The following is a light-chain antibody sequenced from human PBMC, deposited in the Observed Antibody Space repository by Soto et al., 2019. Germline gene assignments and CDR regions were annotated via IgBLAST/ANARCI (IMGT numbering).Light chain of an antibody. Sequence: EIVFTQSPATLSLSPGERATLSCRASQSVSSYLAWYQQKPGQAPRLLIYDASNRATGIPDRFSGSGSGTDFSLTISRLEAEDFAVYYCQQYGSSPRTFGQGTKVDIK. V-gene: IGKV3-20*01. CDR1: QSVSSY. J-gene: IGKJ1*01. CDR3: QQYGSSPRT. CDR2: DAS.